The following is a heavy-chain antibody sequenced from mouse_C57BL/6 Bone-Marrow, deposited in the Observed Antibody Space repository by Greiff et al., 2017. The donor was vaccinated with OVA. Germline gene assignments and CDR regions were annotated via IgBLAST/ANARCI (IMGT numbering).Heavy chain of an antibody. J-gene: IGHJ2*01. V-gene: IGHV1-75*01. D-gene: IGHD1-1*02. CDR3: ARLCLYYFDY. CDR2: IFPGSGST. Sequence: VQLQQSGPELVKPGASVKISCKASGYTFTDYYINWVKQRPGQGLEWIGWIFPGSGSTYYNEKFKGKATLTVDKSSSTAYMLLGSLTSEDSAVYFCARLCLYYFDYWGQGTTLTVSS. CDR1: GYTFTDYY.